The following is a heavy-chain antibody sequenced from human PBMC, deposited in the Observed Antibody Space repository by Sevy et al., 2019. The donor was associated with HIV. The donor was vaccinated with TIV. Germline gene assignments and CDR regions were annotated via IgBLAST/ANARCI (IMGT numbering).Heavy chain of an antibody. CDR1: GFIFSSYE. CDR2: IGSSGSNV. D-gene: IGHD3-10*01. CDR3: NRITLQGEDAFDL. J-gene: IGHJ3*01. Sequence: GGSLRLSCAASGFIFSSYEMSWVRQAPGKGLEWISHIGSSGSNVYHADSVKGRFTISRDNAQNSLYLQMNSLRVEDTAVYYCNRITLQGEDAFDLWGQGTMVTVSS. V-gene: IGHV3-48*03.